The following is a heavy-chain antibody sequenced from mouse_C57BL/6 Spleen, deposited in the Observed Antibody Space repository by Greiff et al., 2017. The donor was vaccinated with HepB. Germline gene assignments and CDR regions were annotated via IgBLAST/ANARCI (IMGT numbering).Heavy chain of an antibody. Sequence: VQLQQSGAELVRPGTSVKVSCKASGYAFTNYLIEWVKQRPGQGLEWIGVINPGSGGTNYNEKFKGKATMTADKSSSTAYMQLSSLTSEDSAVYFCARSGSGDDWGQGTTLTVSS. CDR1: GYAFTNYL. CDR2: INPGSGGT. J-gene: IGHJ2*01. D-gene: IGHD1-1*01. V-gene: IGHV1-54*01. CDR3: ARSGSGDD.